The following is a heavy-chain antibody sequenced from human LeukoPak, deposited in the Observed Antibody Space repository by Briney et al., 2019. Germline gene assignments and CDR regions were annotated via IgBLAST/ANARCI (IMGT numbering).Heavy chain of an antibody. CDR2: INPNSGGT. CDR3: ARAIVGYGDYGVDY. D-gene: IGHD4-17*01. CDR1: GYTFTGYY. V-gene: IGHV1-2*02. J-gene: IGHJ4*02. Sequence: ASVKVSCKASGYTFTGYYMHWVRQAPGQGLEWMGWINPNSGGTNYAQKFQGRVTMTRDTSISIAYMELSRLRSDDTAVYYCARAIVGYGDYGVDYWGQGTLVTVSS.